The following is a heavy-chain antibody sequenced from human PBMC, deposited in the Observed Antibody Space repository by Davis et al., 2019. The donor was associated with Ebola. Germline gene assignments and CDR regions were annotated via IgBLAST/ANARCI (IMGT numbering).Heavy chain of an antibody. V-gene: IGHV3-23*01. J-gene: IGHJ4*02. CDR3: AKVDASGSYYGY. Sequence: GGSLRLSCAASGFTFGSYATTWVRQAPGKGLEWVSAISGRGGNPYYADSVKGRFTISRDNSKNTLYLQMNSLRAEDTAVYYCAKVDASGSYYGYWGQGTLVTVSS. D-gene: IGHD1-26*01. CDR2: ISGRGGNP. CDR1: GFTFGSYA.